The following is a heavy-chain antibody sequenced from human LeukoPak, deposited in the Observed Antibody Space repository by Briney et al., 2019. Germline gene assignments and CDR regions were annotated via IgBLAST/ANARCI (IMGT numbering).Heavy chain of an antibody. Sequence: GGSLRLSCAASGFTPCSYEMNWVRQAPGKGLERGSYISSSGSTIYYADSVKGRFTISRDNAKNSLYLQMNSLRAEDTAVYYCAREIAEQWLVLHDAFDIWGQGTMVTVSS. V-gene: IGHV3-48*03. CDR3: AREIAEQWLVLHDAFDI. J-gene: IGHJ3*02. D-gene: IGHD6-19*01. CDR2: ISSSGSTI. CDR1: GFTPCSYE.